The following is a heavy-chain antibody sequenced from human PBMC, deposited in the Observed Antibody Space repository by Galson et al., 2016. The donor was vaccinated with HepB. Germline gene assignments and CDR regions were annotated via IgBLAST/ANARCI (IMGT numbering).Heavy chain of an antibody. CDR3: VQGSTAPAV. Sequence: SLRLSCAASGFTSRNYGMTWVRQAPGKGLEVVSSISRSGDSTDYADSVKGRFTISRDNSQNTLSLQMNSLTADDTAIYYCVQGSTAPAVWGKGTTVTVSS. CDR2: ISRSGDST. J-gene: IGHJ6*04. D-gene: IGHD2-2*01. V-gene: IGHV3-23*01. CDR1: GFTSRNYG.